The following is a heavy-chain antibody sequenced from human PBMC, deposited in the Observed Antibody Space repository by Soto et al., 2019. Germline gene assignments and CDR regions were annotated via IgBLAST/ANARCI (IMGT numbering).Heavy chain of an antibody. CDR2: VNPSGGHT. CDR1: GDTFTDYY. Sequence: QVQLMQSGAEVKKPGASVKVSCKASGDTFTDYYIHWVRQAPGQGLEWMGTVNPSGGHTTYAQHFLGRVTMTRDTSISTLYMQLTILTSDDSAVYYCARGGHVVVVTAALDYWGQGTLVTVSS. D-gene: IGHD2-21*02. CDR3: ARGGHVVVVTAALDY. J-gene: IGHJ4*02. V-gene: IGHV1-46*01.